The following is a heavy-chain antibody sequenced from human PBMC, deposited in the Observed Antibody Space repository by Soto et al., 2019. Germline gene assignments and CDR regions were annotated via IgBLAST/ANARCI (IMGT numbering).Heavy chain of an antibody. Sequence: SGPTLVNPTQTLTLTCTFSGFSLSTSGVGVGWIRQPPGKALEWLALIYWDDDKRYSPSLKSRLTITKDTSKNQVVLTMTNMEPVDTATYYCAHYCSGGSCYPSGAFDIWGQGTMVTVSS. CDR2: IYWDDDK. V-gene: IGHV2-5*02. CDR1: GFSLSTSGVG. J-gene: IGHJ3*02. D-gene: IGHD2-15*01. CDR3: AHYCSGGSCYPSGAFDI.